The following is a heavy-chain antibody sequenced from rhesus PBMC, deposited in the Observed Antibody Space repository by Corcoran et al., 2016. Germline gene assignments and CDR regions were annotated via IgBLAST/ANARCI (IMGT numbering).Heavy chain of an antibody. CDR3: TKGGGGASWNNPFY. CDR1: GFSFSNFG. J-gene: IGHJ4*01. V-gene: IGHV3S5*01. CDR2: INSGGGSI. D-gene: IGHD1-20*01. Sequence: EVQLVETGGGLVQPGGSLKLPCAASGFSFSNFGMNWVRQAPGKGLEWVSAINSGGGSIYYTDSVKGRFTISRDNAKNTLSLQMNSLRPEDTAIYYCTKGGGGASWNNPFYWGQGVLVTVSS.